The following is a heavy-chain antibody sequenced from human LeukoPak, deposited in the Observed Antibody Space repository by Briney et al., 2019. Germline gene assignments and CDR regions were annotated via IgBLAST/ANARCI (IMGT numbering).Heavy chain of an antibody. J-gene: IGHJ4*02. D-gene: IGHD4-17*01. CDR1: GGSFSGYY. V-gene: IGHV4-39*01. Sequence: SETLSLTCAVYGGSFSGYYWSWIRQPPGKGLEWIGSIYYSGSTYYNPSLKSRVTTSVDTSKNQFSLKLSSVTAADTAVYYCARQLGTTVTTRLDYWGQGTLVTVSS. CDR2: IYYSGST. CDR3: ARQLGTTVTTRLDY.